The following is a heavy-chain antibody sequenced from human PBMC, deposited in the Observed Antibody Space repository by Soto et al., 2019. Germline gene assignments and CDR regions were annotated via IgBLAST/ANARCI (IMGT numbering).Heavy chain of an antibody. J-gene: IGHJ4*02. CDR3: ARPLISSGSYPSWYFDY. V-gene: IGHV4-39*01. CDR2: IYYSGST. Sequence: SETLSLTCTVSDGSISTSSYYWCWIRQPPGKGLEWIGSIYYSGSTYYNPSLTSRVTLSVDTSKNTFSLKLSSVTAADTAVYYCARPLISSGSYPSWYFDYWGQGTPVTVSS. D-gene: IGHD3-10*01. CDR1: DGSISTSSYY.